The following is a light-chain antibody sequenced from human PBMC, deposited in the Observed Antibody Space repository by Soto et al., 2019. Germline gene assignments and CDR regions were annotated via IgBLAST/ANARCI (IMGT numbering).Light chain of an antibody. CDR2: DIS. Sequence: QSALAQPASVSGSPGQSITISCTGTSSDVGGYNFVSWYQQYPDEAPRLMIYDISNRPSGVPNRFSGSKSGDTASLTISGLQAEDEADYYCTSFISSHTYVFGTGTKVTVL. V-gene: IGLV2-14*03. CDR1: SSDVGGYNF. J-gene: IGLJ1*01. CDR3: TSFISSHTYV.